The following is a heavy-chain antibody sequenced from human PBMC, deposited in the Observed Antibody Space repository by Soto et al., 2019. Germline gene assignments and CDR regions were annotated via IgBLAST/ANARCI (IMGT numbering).Heavy chain of an antibody. V-gene: IGHV1-46*03. Sequence: GASVKVSCKASGYTFTSYYMHWVRQAPGQGLEWMGIINPSGGSTSYAQKFQGRVTMTRDTSTSTVYMELSSLRSKDTAVYYRARSVSGTYNWFDPWGQGTLVTVSS. CDR2: INPSGGST. CDR1: GYTFTSYY. D-gene: IGHD2-15*01. CDR3: ARSVSGTYNWFDP. J-gene: IGHJ5*02.